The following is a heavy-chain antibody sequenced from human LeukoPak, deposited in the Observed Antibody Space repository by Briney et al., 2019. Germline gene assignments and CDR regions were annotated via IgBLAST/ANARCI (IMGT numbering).Heavy chain of an antibody. CDR2: IYPGDSDT. J-gene: IGHJ6*02. V-gene: IGHV5-51*01. CDR3: ARTDKTSTYYDFWSGYRGMDV. Sequence: GESLKISCKGCGYSFTSYWIGWVRQMPGKGLEWMGIIYPGDSDTRYSPSFQGQVTISADKSISTAYLQWSILKASDTAMYYCARTDKTSTYYDFWSGYRGMDVWGQGTTVTVSS. D-gene: IGHD3-3*01. CDR1: GYSFTSYW.